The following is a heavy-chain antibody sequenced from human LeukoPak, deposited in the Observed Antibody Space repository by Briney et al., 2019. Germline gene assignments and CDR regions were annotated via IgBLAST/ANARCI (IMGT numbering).Heavy chain of an antibody. CDR1: GYTFTTYP. CDR3: ARDVGYGDP. Sequence: GESLKISCKGSGYTFTTYPMHWVRQAPEQRLEWMGWINTGNGNTKYSQNFQGRVTITRDTSASIAYMELSSLTSEDTAVYYCARDVGYGDPWGQGTLVTVSS. V-gene: IGHV1-3*04. CDR2: INTGNGNT. J-gene: IGHJ5*02. D-gene: IGHD4-17*01.